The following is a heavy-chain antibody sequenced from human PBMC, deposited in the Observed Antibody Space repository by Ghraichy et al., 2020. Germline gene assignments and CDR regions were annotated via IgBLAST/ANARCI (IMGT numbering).Heavy chain of an antibody. CDR1: GFSFSSYW. CDR3: ARVPITIFGVDKYYFDY. V-gene: IGHV3-7*01. D-gene: IGHD3-3*01. Sequence: GGSLRLSCAASGFSFSSYWMSWVRQAPGKGLEWVASIKQDGSEKYYVDSVKGRFTISRDNTKNSLYLQMNSLRAEDTAVYYCARVPITIFGVDKYYFDYWGQGTLVTVSS. CDR2: IKQDGSEK. J-gene: IGHJ4*02.